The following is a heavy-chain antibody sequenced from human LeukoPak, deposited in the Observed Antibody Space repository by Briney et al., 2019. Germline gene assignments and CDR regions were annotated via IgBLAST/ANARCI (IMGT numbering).Heavy chain of an antibody. CDR1: GHTFTSYY. CDR3: VRGSSPGYYDFWSGYAVIDY. D-gene: IGHD3-3*01. J-gene: IGHJ4*02. V-gene: IGHV1-46*01. CDR2: INPSGGST. Sequence: ASVKVSCKASGHTFTSYYMHWVRQAPGQGLEWMGIINPSGGSTSYAQKFQGRVTMTRDTSTSTVYMELSSLRSEDTAVYYCVRGSSPGYYDFWSGYAVIDYWGQGTLVTVSS.